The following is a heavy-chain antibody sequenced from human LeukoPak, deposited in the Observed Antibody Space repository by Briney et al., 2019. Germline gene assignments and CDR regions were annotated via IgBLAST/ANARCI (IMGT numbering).Heavy chain of an antibody. CDR2: IYTSGST. CDR3: ARETILLYYYDSSGIDY. CDR1: GGSIISGSYY. V-gene: IGHV4-61*02. J-gene: IGHJ4*02. D-gene: IGHD3-22*01. Sequence: SETLSLTCTVSGGSIISGSYYWSWIRQPAGKGLEWIGRIYTSGSTNYNPSLKSRVTISVDTSKNQFSLKLSSVTAADTAVYYCARETILLYYYDSSGIDYWGQGTLVTVSS.